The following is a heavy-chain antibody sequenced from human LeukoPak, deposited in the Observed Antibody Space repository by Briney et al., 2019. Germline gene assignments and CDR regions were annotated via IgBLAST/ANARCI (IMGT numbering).Heavy chain of an antibody. CDR1: GSTFSNYG. J-gene: IGHJ3*02. CDR2: ISGSGGST. CDR3: AKEGYYDSSAYYYVDGAFDI. Sequence: GGSLRLSCAASGSTFSNYGMSWVRQAPGKGLEWVSAISGSGGSTYYADSVKGRFTISRDNSKNTLYLQMNSLRAEDTAVYYCAKEGYYDSSAYYYVDGAFDIWGQGTMVTVSS. D-gene: IGHD3-22*01. V-gene: IGHV3-23*01.